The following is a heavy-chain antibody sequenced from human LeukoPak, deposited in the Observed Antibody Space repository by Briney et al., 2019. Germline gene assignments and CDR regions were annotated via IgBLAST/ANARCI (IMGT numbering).Heavy chain of an antibody. V-gene: IGHV3-23*01. CDR2: ISGSGGST. Sequence: PGGSLRLSCAASGFTFSSYAISWVRQAPGKGLEWVSAISGSGGSTYYADSVKGRFTISRDNSKNTLYLQMNSLRAEDTAVYYCAKDATPYGSGRHYFDYWGQGTLVTVSS. CDR1: GFTFSSYA. CDR3: AKDATPYGSGRHYFDY. D-gene: IGHD3-10*01. J-gene: IGHJ4*02.